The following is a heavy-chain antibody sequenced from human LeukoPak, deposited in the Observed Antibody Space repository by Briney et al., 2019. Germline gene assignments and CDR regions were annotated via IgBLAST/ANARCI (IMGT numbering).Heavy chain of an antibody. CDR2: VYPGDSDT. J-gene: IGHJ4*02. V-gene: IGHV5-51*01. D-gene: IGHD3-22*01. Sequence: ASVKVSCKASGGTFSSYAISWVRQTPGKGLEWMGIVYPGDSDTRYSPSFQGQVTVSADRSISTAYLQWSSLKASDAAIYYCARTMYYYDRTGYFPCDYWGQGTLVTVSS. CDR1: GGTFSSYA. CDR3: ARTMYYYDRTGYFPCDY.